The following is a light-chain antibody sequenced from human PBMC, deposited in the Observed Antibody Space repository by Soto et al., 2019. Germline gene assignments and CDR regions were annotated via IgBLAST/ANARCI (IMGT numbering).Light chain of an antibody. J-gene: IGKJ4*01. Sequence: DIQMTQSPSSLSASVGDRVTITCRASYNIRNSLNWYQQKPGKAPEFLIYASSILQSGVPSRFSGSASGTDFTLTISSLQPEDFATYYCQQTYSILFTFGGGTKVDIK. CDR2: ASS. CDR1: YNIRNS. CDR3: QQTYSILFT. V-gene: IGKV1-39*01.